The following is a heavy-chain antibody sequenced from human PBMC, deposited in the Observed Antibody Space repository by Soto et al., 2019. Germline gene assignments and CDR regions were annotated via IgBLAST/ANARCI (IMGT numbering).Heavy chain of an antibody. CDR3: VRERRGLGIGFDH. CDR2: FFTGGST. CDR1: GFNVSDNY. D-gene: IGHD6-19*01. Sequence: LRLSCAAAGFNVSDNYMGWVRQAPGKGLEWVSSFFTGGSTDYADSVKGRFTISRDDSKNTVYLQTNSLRAEDTAVYFCVRERRGLGIGFDHWGQGTLVTVSS. J-gene: IGHJ4*02. V-gene: IGHV3-53*01.